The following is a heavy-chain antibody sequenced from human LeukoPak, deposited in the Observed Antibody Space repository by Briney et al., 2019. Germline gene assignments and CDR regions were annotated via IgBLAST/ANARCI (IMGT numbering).Heavy chain of an antibody. J-gene: IGHJ4*02. CDR3: ARGPIAAAATGYFDY. Sequence: SETLYLTCTVSGGSVSSGSYYWSWIRQPPGKGLEWIGYIYYSGSTSYNASLKSRVTISVDRSKNQFSLKLSSVTAADTAVYYCARGPIAAAATGYFDYWGQGTLVTVSS. CDR1: GGSVSSGSYY. CDR2: IYYSGST. D-gene: IGHD6-13*01. V-gene: IGHV4-61*01.